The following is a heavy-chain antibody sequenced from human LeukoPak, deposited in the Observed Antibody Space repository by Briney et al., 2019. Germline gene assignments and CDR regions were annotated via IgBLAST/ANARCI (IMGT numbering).Heavy chain of an antibody. CDR1: GGSISSYY. CDR3: ARGYSSSWSNWFDP. J-gene: IGHJ5*02. V-gene: IGHV4-59*12. Sequence: KPSETLSLTCTVSGGSISSYYWSWIRQPPGKGLEWIGYIYYSERTNYNPSLKSRVTMSVDTSKNQFSLKLSSVTAADTAVYYCARGYSSSWSNWFDPWGQGTLVTVSS. CDR2: IYYSERT. D-gene: IGHD6-13*01.